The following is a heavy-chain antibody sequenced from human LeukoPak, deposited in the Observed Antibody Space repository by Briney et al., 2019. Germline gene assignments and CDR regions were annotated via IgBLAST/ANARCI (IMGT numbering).Heavy chain of an antibody. CDR3: AKALRGAGYYYYGMDV. CDR2: ISWNSGSI. Sequence: GGSLRLSCAASGFTFDDYAMHWVRQVPGKGLEWVSSISWNSGSIGYADSAKGRFTISRDNAKNSLYLQMNSLRVEDTALYYCAKALRGAGYYYYGMDVWGQGTTVTVSS. J-gene: IGHJ6*02. V-gene: IGHV3-9*01. CDR1: GFTFDDYA. D-gene: IGHD3-10*01.